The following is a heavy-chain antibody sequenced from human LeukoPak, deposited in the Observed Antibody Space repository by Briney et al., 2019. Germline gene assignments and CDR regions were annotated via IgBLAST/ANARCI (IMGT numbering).Heavy chain of an antibody. D-gene: IGHD3-22*01. J-gene: IGHJ4*02. CDR3: ARGGPYYYDSSGYPHYFDY. Sequence: SETLSLTCAVSGGSISSGGYSWSWIRQPPGKGLEWIGYTYHSGSTYYNPSLKSRVTISVDRSKNQFSLKLSSVTAADTAVYYRARGGPYYYDSSGYPHYFDYWGQGTLVTVSS. CDR2: TYHSGST. V-gene: IGHV4-30-2*01. CDR1: GGSISSGGYS.